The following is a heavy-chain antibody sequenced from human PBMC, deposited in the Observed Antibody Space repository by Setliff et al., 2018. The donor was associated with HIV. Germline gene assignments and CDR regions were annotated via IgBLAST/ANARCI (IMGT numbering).Heavy chain of an antibody. D-gene: IGHD3-10*01. Sequence: GGSLRLSCAASGFTFTTYSMTWVRQAPGKGLEWVSTIYSDGSTYHADSVNGRFTLSRDISENALYLQIDSLRPEDTAVYYCARLRLYNSALDYWGQGTLVTVSS. CDR1: GFTFTTYS. V-gene: IGHV3-66*02. CDR2: IYSDGST. CDR3: ARLRLYNSALDY. J-gene: IGHJ4*02.